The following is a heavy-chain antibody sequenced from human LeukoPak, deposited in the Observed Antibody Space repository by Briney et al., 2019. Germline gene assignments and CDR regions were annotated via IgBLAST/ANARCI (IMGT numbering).Heavy chain of an antibody. J-gene: IGHJ4*02. Sequence: PSETLSLTRTVSGGSISSSSYYWGWIRQPPGKGLEWIGSIYYSGSTYYNPSLKSRVTISVDTSKNQFSLKLSSVTAADTAVYYCARREYSSSWDAKYFDYWGQGTLVTVSS. CDR3: ARREYSSSWDAKYFDY. D-gene: IGHD6-13*01. CDR1: GGSISSSSYY. V-gene: IGHV4-39*01. CDR2: IYYSGST.